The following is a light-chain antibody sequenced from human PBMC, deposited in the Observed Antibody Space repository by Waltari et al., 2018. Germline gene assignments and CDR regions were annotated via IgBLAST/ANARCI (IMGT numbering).Light chain of an antibody. CDR2: KAS. CDR1: QIINNW. CDR3: QQYKSYAT. Sequence: DIQMTQSPSTLSASVGDRVTIPCRASQIINNWLAWYQQRPGKAPKRLIYKASTLQSGVPSRFSGSGSGTEFTLTISSLQPDDFATYYCQQYKSYATFGQGTKVEIK. V-gene: IGKV1-5*03. J-gene: IGKJ2*01.